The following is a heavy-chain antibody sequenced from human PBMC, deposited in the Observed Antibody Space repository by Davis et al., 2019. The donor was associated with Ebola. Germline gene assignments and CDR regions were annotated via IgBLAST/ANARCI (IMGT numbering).Heavy chain of an antibody. D-gene: IGHD6-19*01. CDR1: GFSFSGYG. V-gene: IGHV3-33*08. CDR2: TWYDGTKK. Sequence: GESLKISCAASGFSFSGYGMHWARQAPGKGLEWVAFTWYDGTKKYYADSVKGRFTISRDNSKNTLYLQMNSLRAEDTAVYYCATTPQYSSGQNKPFDYWGQGTLVTVSS. J-gene: IGHJ4*02. CDR3: ATTPQYSSGQNKPFDY.